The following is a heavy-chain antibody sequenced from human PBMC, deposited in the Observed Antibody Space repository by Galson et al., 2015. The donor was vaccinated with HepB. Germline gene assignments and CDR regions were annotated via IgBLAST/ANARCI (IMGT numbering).Heavy chain of an antibody. Sequence: LSLTCTVSGGSISSGGYYWSWIRQHPGKGLEWIGYIYYSGSTYYNPSLKSRVTISVDTSKNQFSLKLSSVTAADTAVYYCASSTGTTGRDAFDIWGQGTMVTVSS. V-gene: IGHV4-31*03. CDR2: IYYSGST. CDR1: GGSISSGGYY. D-gene: IGHD1-1*01. J-gene: IGHJ3*02. CDR3: ASSTGTTGRDAFDI.